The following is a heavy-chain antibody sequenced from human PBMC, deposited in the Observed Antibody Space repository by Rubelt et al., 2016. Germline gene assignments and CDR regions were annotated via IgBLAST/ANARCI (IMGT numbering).Heavy chain of an antibody. V-gene: IGHV3-7*04. CDR3: ARSQLEQGSFDY. CDR2: IKQDGSER. J-gene: IGHJ4*02. Sequence: EVQLVESGGGLVQPGGSLRLSCAASGFTFSSYWMSWVRQAPGKGLEWVANIKQDGSERYFVEFVKDLFTISRDSAENLRYLQMQSLRAEDTAVYYCARSQLEQGSFDYWGQGTLVTVSS. CDR1: GFTFSSYW. D-gene: IGHD1-1*01.